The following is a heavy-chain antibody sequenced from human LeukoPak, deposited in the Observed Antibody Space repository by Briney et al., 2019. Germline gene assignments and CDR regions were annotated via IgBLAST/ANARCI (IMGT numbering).Heavy chain of an antibody. J-gene: IGHJ4*02. CDR3: ARDCNYAFDN. D-gene: IGHD5-24*01. Sequence: GGSLRLSCVASGFTFSHYSMSWVRQAPGKGLEWISYIGISSGNTKYADSVKGRFTIFGDSAKKSLYLQMTRLRVEDTAVYYCARDCNYAFDNWGQGTLVTVSS. V-gene: IGHV3-48*04. CDR2: IGISSGNT. CDR1: GFTFSHYS.